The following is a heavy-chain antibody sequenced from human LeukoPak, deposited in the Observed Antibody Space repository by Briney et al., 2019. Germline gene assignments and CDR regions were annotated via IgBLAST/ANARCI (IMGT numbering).Heavy chain of an antibody. V-gene: IGHV3-53*01. D-gene: IGHD1-26*01. Sequence: HAGGSLRLSCAASGFTVSSYYMSWVRQAPGEGLEWVSVIYSGGTTYYADSVMGRFTISRDNSKNTLYLQMNSLRAEDTAVYYCARFWDGFDYWGQGTLVTVSS. CDR3: ARFWDGFDY. CDR1: GFTVSSYY. J-gene: IGHJ4*02. CDR2: IYSGGTT.